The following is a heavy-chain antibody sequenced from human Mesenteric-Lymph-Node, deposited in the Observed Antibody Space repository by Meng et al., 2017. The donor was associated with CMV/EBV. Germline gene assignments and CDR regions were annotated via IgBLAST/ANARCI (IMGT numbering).Heavy chain of an antibody. V-gene: IGHV4-59*08. Sequence: SETLSLTCTVSGGSISSYYWSWIRQPPGKGLEWIGYIYYSGSTNYNPSLKSRVTISVDTSKNQFSLKLSSVTAADTAVYYCARPASSGSYYYWGQGILVTVSS. CDR3: ARPASSGSYYY. CDR2: IYYSGST. CDR1: GGSISSYY. J-gene: IGHJ4*02. D-gene: IGHD1-26*01.